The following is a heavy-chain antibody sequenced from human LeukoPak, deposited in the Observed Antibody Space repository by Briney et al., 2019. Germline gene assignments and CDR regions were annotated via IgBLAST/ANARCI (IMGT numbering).Heavy chain of an antibody. J-gene: IGHJ4*01. D-gene: IGHD3-10*01. V-gene: IGHV3-66*01. CDR3: ARFGSRRFHPYFDY. CDR1: GFTVSITY. CDR2: IYRPDST. Sequence: PGGSLRLSCAASGFTVSITYLTCVRDATGGGLVCFSVIYRPDSTYYAASVKGRFTIYRANTRSTVYLQINGLSAYATAVYYRARFGSRRFHPYFDYWGPGTLVT.